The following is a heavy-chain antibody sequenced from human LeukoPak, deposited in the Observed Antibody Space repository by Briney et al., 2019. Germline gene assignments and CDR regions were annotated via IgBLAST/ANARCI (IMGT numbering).Heavy chain of an antibody. CDR2: IYSGGST. Sequence: PGGSLGLSCAASGFTVSSNYMSWVRQAPGKGLEWVSVIYSGGSTYYADSVKGRFTISRDNSKNTPYLQMNSLRAEDTAVYYCASRGRITMVRGVLTTPDAFDIWGQGTMVTVSS. CDR3: ASRGRITMVRGVLTTPDAFDI. CDR1: GFTVSSNY. V-gene: IGHV3-53*01. J-gene: IGHJ3*02. D-gene: IGHD3-10*01.